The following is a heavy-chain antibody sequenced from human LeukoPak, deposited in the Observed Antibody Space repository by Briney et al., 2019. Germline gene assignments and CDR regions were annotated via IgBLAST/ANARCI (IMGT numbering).Heavy chain of an antibody. Sequence: GGSLRLSCAASGFTFSSYSMNWVRQAPGKGLEWVSSISTSSNYIYYADSVKGRFTISRDNAKNSLYLQLNSLRAEDTAVCYCAKHGNAFDIWGQGTMVTVSS. V-gene: IGHV3-21*01. CDR3: AKHGNAFDI. D-gene: IGHD2-15*01. CDR2: ISTSSNYI. J-gene: IGHJ3*02. CDR1: GFTFSSYS.